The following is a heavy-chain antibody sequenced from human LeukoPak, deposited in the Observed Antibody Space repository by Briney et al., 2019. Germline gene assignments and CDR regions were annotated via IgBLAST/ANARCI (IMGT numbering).Heavy chain of an antibody. CDR1: GGSFSGYY. Sequence: SETLSLTCAVYGGSFSGYYWSWIRQLPGKGLEWIGEINHSGSTNYNPSLKSRVTISVDTSKNQFSLKLSSVTAADTAVYYCARDDSSGWVKTPHALDIWGQGTMVTVSS. V-gene: IGHV4-34*01. J-gene: IGHJ3*02. D-gene: IGHD3-22*01. CDR3: ARDDSSGWVKTPHALDI. CDR2: INHSGST.